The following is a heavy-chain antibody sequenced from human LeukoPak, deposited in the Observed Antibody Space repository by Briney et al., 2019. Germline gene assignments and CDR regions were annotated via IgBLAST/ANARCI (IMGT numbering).Heavy chain of an antibody. J-gene: IGHJ5*02. CDR1: GYTFTNYD. CDR3: ARDQDIVVVVAALRQREMGGFDP. CDR2: MNPKSGNT. V-gene: IGHV1-8*01. D-gene: IGHD2-15*01. Sequence: ASVKVSCKASGYTFTNYDINWVRQATGQGPEWMGWMNPKSGNTGYAQKFQGRVTMTRNTSISTAYMELSSLRSDDTAVYYCARDQDIVVVVAALRQREMGGFDPWGQGALVTVSS.